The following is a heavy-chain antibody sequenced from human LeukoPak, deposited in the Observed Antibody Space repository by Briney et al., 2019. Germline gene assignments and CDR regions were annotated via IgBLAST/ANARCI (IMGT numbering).Heavy chain of an antibody. Sequence: SQTLSLTCTVSGGSISSGDYYWSWIRQPPGKGLEWIGYIYYSGSTYYNPSLKSRVTISVDTSKNQFSLKLSSVTAADTAVYYCARAIYDFWSGYYSIPFDYWGQGTLVTVSS. J-gene: IGHJ4*02. D-gene: IGHD3-3*01. CDR3: ARAIYDFWSGYYSIPFDY. V-gene: IGHV4-30-4*08. CDR2: IYYSGST. CDR1: GGSISSGDYY.